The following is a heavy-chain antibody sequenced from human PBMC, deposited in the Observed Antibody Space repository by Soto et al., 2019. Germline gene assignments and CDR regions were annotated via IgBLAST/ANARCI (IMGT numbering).Heavy chain of an antibody. J-gene: IGHJ4*02. D-gene: IGHD3-16*01. V-gene: IGHV3-30*03. Sequence: HPGGSLRLSCAASGYTFSNYGIHWVRQAPGKGLEWVAAISFDGNNQYYADSVKGRFTISKDNPKNTAYLQMNSLRAEDTAVYYCARIGGARSHTRSWPMMDFDYWAQGTLVTVSS. CDR2: ISFDGNNQ. CDR1: GYTFSNYG. CDR3: ARIGGARSHTRSWPMMDFDY.